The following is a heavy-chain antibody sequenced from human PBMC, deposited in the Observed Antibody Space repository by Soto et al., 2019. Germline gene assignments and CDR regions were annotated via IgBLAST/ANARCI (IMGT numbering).Heavy chain of an antibody. Sequence: QVHLVQSGAEVKKPGASVKVSCKGSGYDFTTYGITWVRQAPGQGLEWMAWISAHNGNTDYAQKLXGXAXXTRDTSTSTAYMELRSLRSDDTAGYYCARGRYGDYWGQGALVTVSS. D-gene: IGHD1-1*01. CDR3: ARGRYGDY. V-gene: IGHV1-18*01. CDR1: GYDFTTYG. J-gene: IGHJ4*02. CDR2: ISAHNGNT.